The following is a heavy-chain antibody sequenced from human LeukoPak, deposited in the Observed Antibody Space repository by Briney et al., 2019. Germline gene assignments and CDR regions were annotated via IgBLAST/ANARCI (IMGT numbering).Heavy chain of an antibody. V-gene: IGHV4-39*07. CDR3: ARLTSSKDAFDI. CDR2: IYYSGST. Sequence: PSETLSLTCTVSGGSISSSPYYWGWTRQPPGKGLEWIGAIYYSGSTYYNPSLKSRVTISVDTSKNQFSLKLSSVTAADTAVYYCARLTSSKDAFDIWGQGTMVTVSS. D-gene: IGHD2-2*01. CDR1: GGSISSSPYY. J-gene: IGHJ3*02.